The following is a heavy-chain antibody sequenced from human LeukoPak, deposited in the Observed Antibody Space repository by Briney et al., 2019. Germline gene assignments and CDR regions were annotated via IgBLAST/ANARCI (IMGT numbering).Heavy chain of an antibody. V-gene: IGHV4-38-2*01. J-gene: IGHJ4*02. Sequence: GSLRLSCAASGFTFSTFAMIWVRQPPGKGLEWIGSIYHSGSTYYNPSLKSRVTISVDTSKNQFSLKLSSVTAADTAVYYCARVDGTAMPYYYFDYWGQGTLVTVSS. CDR3: ARVDGTAMPYYYFDY. D-gene: IGHD5-18*01. CDR1: GFTFSTFAM. CDR2: IYHSGST.